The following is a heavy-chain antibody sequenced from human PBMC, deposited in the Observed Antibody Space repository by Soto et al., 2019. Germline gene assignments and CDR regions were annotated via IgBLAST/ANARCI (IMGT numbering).Heavy chain of an antibody. J-gene: IGHJ4*02. CDR2: IYPGDSDT. CDR3: ARRYRSGWYTDY. V-gene: IGHV5-51*01. CDR1: GYSFTSYW. Sequence: PGESLKISCKGSGYSFTSYWIGWVRQMPGKGLEWMGIIYPGDSDTRYSPSFQGQVTISADKSISPAYLQWSSPEASDNAMYYCARRYRSGWYTDYLGQGTLVTVSS. D-gene: IGHD6-19*01.